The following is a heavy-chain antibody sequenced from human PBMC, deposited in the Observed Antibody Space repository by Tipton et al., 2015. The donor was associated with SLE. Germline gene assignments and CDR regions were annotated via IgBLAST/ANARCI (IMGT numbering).Heavy chain of an antibody. D-gene: IGHD5-12*01. CDR2: IHHSGIT. Sequence: TLSLTCNVSGYSIRDGYYWGWIRQAPGKGLEWIGTIHHSGITYYNPSLKSRVTISVDTSKNQFSLKVRSVTAADTAVYYCARAEYSAYDVPQFDLWGQGALVTVSS. CDR3: ARAEYSAYDVPQFDL. CDR1: GYSIRDGYY. V-gene: IGHV4-38-2*02. J-gene: IGHJ4*02.